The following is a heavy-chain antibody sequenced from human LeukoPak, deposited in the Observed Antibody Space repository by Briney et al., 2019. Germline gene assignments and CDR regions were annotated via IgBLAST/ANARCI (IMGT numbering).Heavy chain of an antibody. D-gene: IGHD3-22*01. Sequence: GASVKVSCKASGGTFSSYAISWVRQAPGQGLEWMGGIIPIFGTANYAQKFQGRVTITADESTSTAYMELSSLRSEDRAVYYCARWGGYYDRVAGTDVDYWGQGTLVTVSS. CDR2: IIPIFGTA. CDR1: GGTFSSYA. J-gene: IGHJ4*02. V-gene: IGHV1-69*13. CDR3: ARWGGYYDRVAGTDVDY.